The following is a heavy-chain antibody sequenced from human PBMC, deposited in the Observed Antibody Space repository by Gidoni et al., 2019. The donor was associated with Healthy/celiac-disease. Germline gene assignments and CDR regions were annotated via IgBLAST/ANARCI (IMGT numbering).Heavy chain of an antibody. V-gene: IGHV4-39*01. CDR1: GCSLSTSSYY. D-gene: IGHD4-17*01. Sequence: QLQLQDSGPGLVKPSVTLSFTCTVSGCSLSTSSYYWGWIRQPPGKGLEWIGSIYYSGSTYYNPSLKSRVTISVDTSKNQFSLKLSSVTAADTAVYYCARHKGDYGDPPRESYYFDYWGQGTLVTVSS. CDR2: IYYSGST. J-gene: IGHJ4*02. CDR3: ARHKGDYGDPPRESYYFDY.